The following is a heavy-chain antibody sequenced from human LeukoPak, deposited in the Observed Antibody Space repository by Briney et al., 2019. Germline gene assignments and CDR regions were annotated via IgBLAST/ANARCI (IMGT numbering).Heavy chain of an antibody. D-gene: IGHD6-13*01. CDR2: ISSSSSYI. Sequence: PGGSLRLSCTASGFTFDDYAMHWVRQAPGKGLEWVSSISSSSSYIYYADSVKGRFTISRDNAKNSLYLQMNSLRAEDTAVYYCARVSGSSWYWVYWGQGTLVTVSS. V-gene: IGHV3-21*01. J-gene: IGHJ4*02. CDR1: GFTFDDYA. CDR3: ARVSGSSWYWVY.